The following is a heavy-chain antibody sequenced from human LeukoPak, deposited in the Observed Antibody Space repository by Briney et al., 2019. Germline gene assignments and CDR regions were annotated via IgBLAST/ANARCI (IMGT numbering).Heavy chain of an antibody. CDR2: ISSSGSTI. Sequence: PGGSLRLSCAASGFGFSSYDMNWVRQAPGKGLEWVSYISSSGSTIYYADSVKGRFTISRDNAKNSLYLQMNSLRAEDTAVYYCAKAVYSGGMRGAFDIWGQGTMVTVSS. D-gene: IGHD2-15*01. J-gene: IGHJ3*02. V-gene: IGHV3-48*03. CDR1: GFGFSSYD. CDR3: AKAVYSGGMRGAFDI.